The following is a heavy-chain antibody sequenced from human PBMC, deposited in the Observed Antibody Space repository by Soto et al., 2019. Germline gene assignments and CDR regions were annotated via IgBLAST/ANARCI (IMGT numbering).Heavy chain of an antibody. V-gene: IGHV3-48*03. Sequence: PGGSLRLSCAASGFTFSSYEMNWVRQAPGKGLEWVSYISSSGSTIYYADSVKGRFTISRDNARNSLYLQMNSLRAEDTAVYYLARVQYYYDSSVISAVVIWGQGTLVTVSS. J-gene: IGHJ3*02. CDR2: ISSSGSTI. D-gene: IGHD3-22*01. CDR3: ARVQYYYDSSVISAVVI. CDR1: GFTFSSYE.